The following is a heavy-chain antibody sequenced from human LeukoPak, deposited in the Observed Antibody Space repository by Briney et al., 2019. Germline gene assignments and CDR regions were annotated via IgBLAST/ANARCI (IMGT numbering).Heavy chain of an antibody. CDR2: IYTSGST. V-gene: IGHV4-61*02. CDR3: AREVRLYYYEH. D-gene: IGHD3-10*01. Sequence: SETLSLTCSVSGDSIRSNNYYWTWVRQPAGKGLEWIGRIYTSGSTLYSPSLQSRVTISIDKSKNQFSLRLTSVTAADTAVYYCAREVRLYYYEHWGQGTLVTVSS. CDR1: GDSIRSNNYY. J-gene: IGHJ1*01.